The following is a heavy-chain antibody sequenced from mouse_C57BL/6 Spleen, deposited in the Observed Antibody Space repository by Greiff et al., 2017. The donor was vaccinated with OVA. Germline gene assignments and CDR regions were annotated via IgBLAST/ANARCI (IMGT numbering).Heavy chain of an antibody. J-gene: IGHJ4*01. CDR2: IDPSDSYT. Sequence: QVQLQQPGAELVKPGASVKLSCKASGYTFTSYWMQWVKERPGQGLEWIGEIDPSDSYTNYNQKFKGKATLTVDTSSSTAYMQLSSLTSEDSAVYYCARHSDEAMDYGGQGTSVTVSS. CDR3: ARHSDEAMDY. V-gene: IGHV1-50*01. CDR1: GYTFTSYW.